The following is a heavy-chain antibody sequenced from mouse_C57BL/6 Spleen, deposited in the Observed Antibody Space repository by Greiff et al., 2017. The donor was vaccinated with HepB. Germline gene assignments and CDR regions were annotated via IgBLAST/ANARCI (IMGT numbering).Heavy chain of an antibody. V-gene: IGHV1-76*01. CDR2: IYPGSGNT. Sequence: VQLQQSGAELVRPGASVKLSCKASGYTFTDYYINWVKQRPGQGLEWIARIYPGSGNTYYNEKFKGKATLTAEKSSSTAYMQLSSLTSEDSAVYFCAREQDYDVLFDYWGQGTTLTVSS. D-gene: IGHD2-4*01. CDR1: GYTFTDYY. CDR3: AREQDYDVLFDY. J-gene: IGHJ2*01.